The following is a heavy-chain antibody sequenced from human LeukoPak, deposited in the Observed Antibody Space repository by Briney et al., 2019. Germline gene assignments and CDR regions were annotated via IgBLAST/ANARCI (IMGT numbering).Heavy chain of an antibody. CDR3: ASDYYYGSGSYSS. D-gene: IGHD3-10*01. J-gene: IGHJ5*02. Sequence: SETLSLTCAVSGGSISSGGYSWSWIRQPPGKGLEWIGYIYHSGSTYYNPSLKSRVTMSVDRSKNQFSLKLSSVTAADTAVYYCASDYYYGSGSYSSWGQGTLVTVSS. V-gene: IGHV4-30-2*01. CDR2: IYHSGST. CDR1: GGSISSGGYS.